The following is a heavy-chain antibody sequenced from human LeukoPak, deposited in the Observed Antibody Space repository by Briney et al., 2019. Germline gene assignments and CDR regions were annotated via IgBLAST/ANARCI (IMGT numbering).Heavy chain of an antibody. J-gene: IGHJ4*02. D-gene: IGHD5-12*01. CDR3: ARDNSGYGIFDY. V-gene: IGHV4-39*02. CDR1: GGSISSSNYY. CDR2: IYNSGTT. Sequence: SETLSLTCTVSGGSISSSNYYWGWIRQPPGKGLEWIGSIYNSGTTYYNPSLKSRVTISVDTSKNQFFLKLSSVTAADTAVYYCARDNSGYGIFDYWGQGTLVTVSS.